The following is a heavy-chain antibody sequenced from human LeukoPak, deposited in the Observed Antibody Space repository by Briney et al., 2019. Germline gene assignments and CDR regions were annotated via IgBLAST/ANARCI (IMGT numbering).Heavy chain of an antibody. CDR1: GYSFTSYW. J-gene: IGHJ4*02. Sequence: GESLQISCKGSGYSFTSYWIGWVRQMPGKGLEWMGIIYPGDSDTRYSPSFQGQVTISADKSISTAYLQWSSLKASDTAMYYCARQRGGYCSSTSCYSDYWGQGTLVTVSS. CDR3: ARQRGGYCSSTSCYSDY. D-gene: IGHD2-2*02. V-gene: IGHV5-51*01. CDR2: IYPGDSDT.